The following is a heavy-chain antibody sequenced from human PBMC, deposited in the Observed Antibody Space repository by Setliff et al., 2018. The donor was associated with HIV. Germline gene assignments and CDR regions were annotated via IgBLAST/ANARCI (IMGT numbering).Heavy chain of an antibody. V-gene: IGHV5-51*01. CDR1: GYSFTTYW. D-gene: IGHD2-2*01. Sequence: KISCQGSGYSFTTYWIAWVRQMPGKGLEWMGIIYPGDSDTIYSPSFQGQVTISADKSISTAYLQWSSLKASDTAMYFCARLGPGYCSSTRCYFDYWGQGTLVTVST. J-gene: IGHJ4*02. CDR2: IYPGDSDT. CDR3: ARLGPGYCSSTRCYFDY.